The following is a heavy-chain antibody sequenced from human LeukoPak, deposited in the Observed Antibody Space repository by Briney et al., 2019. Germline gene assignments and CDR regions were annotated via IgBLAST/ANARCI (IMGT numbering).Heavy chain of an antibody. J-gene: IGHJ4*02. CDR3: ARLGPYDFWSGYPDY. CDR1: GYSFTSYW. D-gene: IGHD3-3*01. CDR2: IYPGDSDT. Sequence: GESLKISCKGSGYSFTSYWIGWVRQMPGKGLEWMGIIYPGDSDTRYSPSFQGQVTISADKSISTAYLQWSSLKASDTAMYYRARLGPYDFWSGYPDYWGQGTLVTVSS. V-gene: IGHV5-51*01.